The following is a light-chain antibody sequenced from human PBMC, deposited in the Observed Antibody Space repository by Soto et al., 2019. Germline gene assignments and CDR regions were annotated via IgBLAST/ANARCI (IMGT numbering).Light chain of an antibody. CDR2: DAS. V-gene: IGKV1-33*01. Sequence: DIQMTQSPSSLSASVGDRVTITCQASQDINNYVNRYQQKPGKAPKLLIFDASTLKTGVPSRFSGSGSGTDFSFTISSLQPEDIATYYCQQSNDLVSFGQGTRLEIK. CDR1: QDINNY. J-gene: IGKJ5*01. CDR3: QQSNDLVS.